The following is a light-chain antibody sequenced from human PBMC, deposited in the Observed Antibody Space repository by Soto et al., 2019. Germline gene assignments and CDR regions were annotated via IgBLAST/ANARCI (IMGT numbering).Light chain of an antibody. CDR2: DNS. V-gene: IGLV1-40*01. CDR3: QSYDSSLSWV. CDR1: SSNIGASYD. J-gene: IGLJ3*02. Sequence: QSVLTQPPSVSGSPGQWVTISCTGSSSNIGASYDVNWYQQLPGTAPKLLMYDNSNRPSGVPDRFSGSKSGTSASLAITGLQAEDEADYYCQSYDSSLSWVFGGGTQLTVL.